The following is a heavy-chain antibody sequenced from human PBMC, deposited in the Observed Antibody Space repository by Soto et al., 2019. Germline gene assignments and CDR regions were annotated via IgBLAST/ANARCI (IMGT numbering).Heavy chain of an antibody. CDR3: ARAYLGRLPRRADYYYALDV. CDR1: GFTFSTYD. D-gene: IGHD1-26*01. Sequence: GGSLRLSCAASGFTFSTYDMHWVRQVPGKGLEWVSALGSAHDPYYLGSVKGRFSISRENAKNSLYLQMNSLTTGDTAVYYCARAYLGRLPRRADYYYALDVWGQGTTVTVSS. J-gene: IGHJ6*02. V-gene: IGHV3-13*05. CDR2: LGSAHDP.